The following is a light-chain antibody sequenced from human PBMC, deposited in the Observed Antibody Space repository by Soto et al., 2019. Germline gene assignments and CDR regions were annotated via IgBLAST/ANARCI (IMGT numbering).Light chain of an antibody. CDR1: QDISTR. CDR3: QQAHTFPWT. V-gene: IGKV1-12*01. Sequence: DIQLTQSPSSVSASVGARVTITCRASQDISTRLAWYQQKPGTAPKLLIYAASTSGSGVPSRFSGSGSGTDFSLTVSSLQSEDFATYFCQQAHTFPWTFGQGTKVDIK. J-gene: IGKJ1*01. CDR2: AAS.